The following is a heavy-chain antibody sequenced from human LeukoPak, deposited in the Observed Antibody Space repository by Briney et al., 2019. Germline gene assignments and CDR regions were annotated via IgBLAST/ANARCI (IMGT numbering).Heavy chain of an antibody. CDR2: IYHSGST. Sequence: SETLSLTCAVYGGSFSGYYWSWIRQPPGKGLEWIGEIYHSGSTNYNPSLKSRVTISVDKSKNQFSLKLSSVTAADTAVYYCARVHSGYWYFDLWGRGTLVTVSS. CDR3: ARVHSGYWYFDL. J-gene: IGHJ2*01. D-gene: IGHD1-26*01. CDR1: GGSFSGYY. V-gene: IGHV4-34*01.